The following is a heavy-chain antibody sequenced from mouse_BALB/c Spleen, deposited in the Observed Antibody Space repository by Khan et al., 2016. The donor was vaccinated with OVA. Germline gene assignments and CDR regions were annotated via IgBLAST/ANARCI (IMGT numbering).Heavy chain of an antibody. D-gene: IGHD2-10*02. CDR2: ISYSGNT. CDR1: GYSITSDYA. CDR3: ARVYGGDFDY. V-gene: IGHV3-2*02. Sequence: EVQLVESGPGLVKPSQSLSLTCTVTGYSITSDYAWNWIRQFPGNKLEWMGYISYSGNTNYNPSLKSRISVTPDTSKNQFFLQLNAVTTEDTAKYYCARVYGGDFDYWGQGTTLTVSS. J-gene: IGHJ2*01.